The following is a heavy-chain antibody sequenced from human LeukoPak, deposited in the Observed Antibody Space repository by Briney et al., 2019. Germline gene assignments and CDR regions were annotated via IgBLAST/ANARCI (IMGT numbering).Heavy chain of an antibody. D-gene: IGHD1-26*01. Sequence: ASVKVSCKASGYTFTGYYMHWVRQAPGQGLEWVGWINPNSGATNYAQKFLGRVTVTRDTSISKAYMELSRLRSDDTAVYYCVRGAIVGPTGDWINYWGQGTLVTVSS. CDR3: VRGAIVGPTGDWINY. V-gene: IGHV1-2*02. CDR1: GYTFTGYY. CDR2: INPNSGAT. J-gene: IGHJ4*02.